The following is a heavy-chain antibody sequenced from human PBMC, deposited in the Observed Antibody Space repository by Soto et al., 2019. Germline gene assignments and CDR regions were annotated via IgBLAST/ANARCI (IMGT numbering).Heavy chain of an antibody. V-gene: IGHV3-66*01. CDR2: IYNSGTT. J-gene: IGHJ4*02. D-gene: IGHD2-15*01. CDR1: GFIVSSNY. CDR3: AGPSGNEEY. Sequence: PGGSLRLSCAASGFIVSSNYMTWVRQAPGKGLGWVSVIYNSGTTYYADSVKGRFTISRDNSKNTLYLQMNSLRAEDTAVYYCAGPSGNEEYWGQGTLVTVSS.